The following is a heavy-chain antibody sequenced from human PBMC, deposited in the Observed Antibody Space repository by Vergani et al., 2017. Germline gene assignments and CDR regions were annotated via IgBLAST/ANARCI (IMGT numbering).Heavy chain of an antibody. CDR2: ISWDGGST. CDR1: GFTFDDYT. Sequence: EVQLVESGGVVVQPGGSLRLSCAASGFTFDDYTMHWVRQAPGKGLEWVSLISWDGGSTYYADSVKGRFTISRDNSKNSLYLQMNSLRTEDTALYYCAKDIQGTYSSGYYEEGYFDYWGQGTLVTVSS. V-gene: IGHV3-43*01. CDR3: AKDIQGTYSSGYYEEGYFDY. D-gene: IGHD3-22*01. J-gene: IGHJ4*02.